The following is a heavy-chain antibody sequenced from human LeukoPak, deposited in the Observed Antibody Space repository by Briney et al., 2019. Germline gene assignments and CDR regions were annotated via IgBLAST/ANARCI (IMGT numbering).Heavy chain of an antibody. D-gene: IGHD3-22*01. J-gene: IGHJ4*02. CDR1: GGSFSGYY. Sequence: SETLSLTCAVYGGSFSGYYWSWIRQPPGKGLEWIGEINHSGSTNYNPSLKSRVTISVDTSKNQFSLKLSSVTAADTAVYYWARDGEFRYYYDSSGYHFDYWGQGTLVTVSS. CDR3: ARDGEFRYYYDSSGYHFDY. V-gene: IGHV4-34*01. CDR2: INHSGST.